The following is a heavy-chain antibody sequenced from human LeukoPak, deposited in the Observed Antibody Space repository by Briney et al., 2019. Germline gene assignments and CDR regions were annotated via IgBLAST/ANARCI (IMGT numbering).Heavy chain of an antibody. D-gene: IGHD1-26*01. CDR1: GFTFSTYV. V-gene: IGHV3-23*01. CDR2: ITDSGGGT. Sequence: GGSLRLSCAASGFTFSTYVMSWVRQAPGKGLEWVSSITDSGGGTYYADSVKVRFTVSRDNSKNTLFLQMSSLSAEDTAVYYCAKRFYYSFDYWGQGILVTVSS. CDR3: AKRFYYSFDY. J-gene: IGHJ4*02.